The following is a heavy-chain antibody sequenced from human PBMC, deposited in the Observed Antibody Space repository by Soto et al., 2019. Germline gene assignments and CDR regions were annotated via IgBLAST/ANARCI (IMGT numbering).Heavy chain of an antibody. CDR3: ARDLGDYDWYFDL. CDR1: GYTFTSYY. CDR2: INPSGGST. D-gene: IGHD4-17*01. Sequence: ASVKVSCKTSGYTFTSYYMHWVRQAPGQGLEWMGIINPSGGSTSYAQKFQGRVTMTRDTSTSTVYMELSSLRSEDTAVYYCARDLGDYDWYFDLWGRGTLVTVSS. V-gene: IGHV1-46*03. J-gene: IGHJ2*01.